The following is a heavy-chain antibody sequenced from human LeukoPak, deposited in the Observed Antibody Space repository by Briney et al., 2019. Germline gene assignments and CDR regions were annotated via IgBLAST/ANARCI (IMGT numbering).Heavy chain of an antibody. J-gene: IGHJ4*02. CDR2: ISVYNGNK. Sequence: ASVKVSCKASGYTFTSYGISWVRQAPGQGLEWMGWISVYNGNKNYPQKLQGRATMTTNTSTTTDYMELRSLRSDDTAVYYGARGPYSYDSSVGYFDYWGQGTLVTVSS. V-gene: IGHV1-18*01. CDR3: ARGPYSYDSSVGYFDY. D-gene: IGHD3-22*01. CDR1: GYTFTSYG.